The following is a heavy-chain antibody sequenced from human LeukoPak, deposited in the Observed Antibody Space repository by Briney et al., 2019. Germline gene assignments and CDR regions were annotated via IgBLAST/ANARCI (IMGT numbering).Heavy chain of an antibody. J-gene: IGHJ4*02. CDR3: AKGETAVAGLDY. Sequence: GGSLRLSXAASGFTFSSYAMSWIRQAQGKGLEWVSAISGSGGSTYYADSVKGRFTISRDNSKNTLYLQMNSLRAEDTAVYYCAKGETAVAGLDYWGQGTLVTVSS. CDR2: ISGSGGST. V-gene: IGHV3-23*01. D-gene: IGHD6-19*01. CDR1: GFTFSSYA.